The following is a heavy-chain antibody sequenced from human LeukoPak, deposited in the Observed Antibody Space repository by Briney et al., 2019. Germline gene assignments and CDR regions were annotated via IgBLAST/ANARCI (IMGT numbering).Heavy chain of an antibody. CDR1: VFTFSSYA. CDR3: AKYWYEIRSYFDY. V-gene: IGHV3-23*01. D-gene: IGHD3-9*01. J-gene: IGHJ4*02. CDR2: ISGNGGST. Sequence: GGSLRLSCAASVFTFSSYAISCVRQAPGKGLECVSAISGNGGSTYYADSVKGRFTISRDNSKNTLYLQMNSLRAEDTAVYYCAKYWYEIRSYFDYWGQGTLVTVSS.